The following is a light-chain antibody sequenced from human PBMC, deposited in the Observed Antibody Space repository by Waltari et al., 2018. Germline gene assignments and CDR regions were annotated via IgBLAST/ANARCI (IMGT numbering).Light chain of an antibody. V-gene: IGLV2-8*01. CDR3: TSYAGSHNWV. J-gene: IGLJ2*01. Sequence: QSALTQPPSASGSPGQSVTISCTGTSSDVGGYNYVSWYQHHPGKAPKLMISEVNKRPSGCPDRFSGSNSGNTASLTVSGLQADDEADYYCTSYAGSHNWVFGGGTKLTVL. CDR2: EVN. CDR1: SSDVGGYNY.